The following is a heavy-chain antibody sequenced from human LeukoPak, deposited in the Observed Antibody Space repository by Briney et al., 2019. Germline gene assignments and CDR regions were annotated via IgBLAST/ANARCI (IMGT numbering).Heavy chain of an antibody. J-gene: IGHJ4*02. CDR3: VRESGSYYFDY. CDR1: GFNFDDYA. Sequence: AGRSLRLSCAASGFNFDDYAMHWVRQAPGKGLEWVSGITGNGGTIAYADSVKGRFTVSRDNAKSSLYLQMSSLRAEDMALYYCVRESGSYYFDYWGQGTLVTVSS. CDR2: ITGNGGTI. V-gene: IGHV3-9*03. D-gene: IGHD3-22*01.